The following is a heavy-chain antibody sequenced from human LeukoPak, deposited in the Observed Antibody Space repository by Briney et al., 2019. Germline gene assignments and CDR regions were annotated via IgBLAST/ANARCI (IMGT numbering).Heavy chain of an antibody. CDR1: GFSLNNAW. V-gene: IGHV3-15*01. D-gene: IGHD3-22*01. J-gene: IGHJ4*02. Sequence: PGGSLRLSCAASGFSLNNAWMSWVRQAPGKGLEWVGRIKSKTDGETIDYAAPVRGRSTISRDDSKNTVYLVMNNLKTEDTAVYYCTTSYYDSSGFRAWGQGTLVTVSS. CDR2: IKSKTDGETI. CDR3: TTSYYDSSGFRA.